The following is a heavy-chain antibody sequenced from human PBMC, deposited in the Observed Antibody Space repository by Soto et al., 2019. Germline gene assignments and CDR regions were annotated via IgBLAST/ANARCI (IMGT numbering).Heavy chain of an antibody. D-gene: IGHD2-2*01. CDR2: IYYSGST. V-gene: IGHV4-39*01. Sequence: SETLSLTCTVSGGSISSSSYYWGWIRQPPGKGLEWIGSIYYSGSTYYSPSLKSQVTISLDTSKNQLSLKRSSVTAADTAVYYCARHLHCISTSCYNWFDPWGQGTLVTVSS. J-gene: IGHJ5*02. CDR3: ARHLHCISTSCYNWFDP. CDR1: GGSISSSSYY.